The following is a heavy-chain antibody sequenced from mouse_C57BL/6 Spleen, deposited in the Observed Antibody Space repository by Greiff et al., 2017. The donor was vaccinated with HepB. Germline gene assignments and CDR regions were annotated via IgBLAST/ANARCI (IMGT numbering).Heavy chain of an antibody. V-gene: IGHV14-4*01. D-gene: IGHD1-1*01. Sequence: EVQLQQSGAELVRPGASVKLSCTASGFNIKDDYMHWVKQRPEKGLEWIGWIDPENGDTEYASKFQGKATITADTSSNTAYLQLSSLTSEDTADYYCTTRYYGSSRIWYFDGWGTGTTVTVSS. CDR3: TTRYYGSSRIWYFDG. J-gene: IGHJ1*03. CDR1: GFNIKDDY. CDR2: IDPENGDT.